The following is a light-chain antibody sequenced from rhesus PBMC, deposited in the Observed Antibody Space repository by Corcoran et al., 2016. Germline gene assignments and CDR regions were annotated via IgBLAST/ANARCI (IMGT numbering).Light chain of an antibody. J-gene: IGLJ1*01. Sequence: QAATTQSPSVSGSPGQSVTISCTGTSSDIGGYNRVSWYQQHPGKAPQLMIYEVSKRPSGVSDRFSGSKSGNTASLTISGLQAEDEADYYCCSYRSGSTFIFGAGTRLTVL. V-gene: IGLV2-13*03. CDR3: CSYRSGSTFI. CDR1: SSDIGGYNR. CDR2: EVS.